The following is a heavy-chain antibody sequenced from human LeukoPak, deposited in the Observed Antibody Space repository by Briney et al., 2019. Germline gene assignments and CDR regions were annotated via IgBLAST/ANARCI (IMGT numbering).Heavy chain of an antibody. Sequence: GGSLRLSCAASGFTFSSYGMHWVRQAPGKGLEWVAFIRYDGSNKYYADSVKGRFTISRDNSKNSLYLQMNSLRAEDTAVYYCARAWSRVDAFDIWGQGTMVTVSS. CDR1: GFTFSSYG. CDR2: IRYDGSNK. CDR3: ARAWSRVDAFDI. D-gene: IGHD2-8*02. J-gene: IGHJ3*02. V-gene: IGHV3-30*02.